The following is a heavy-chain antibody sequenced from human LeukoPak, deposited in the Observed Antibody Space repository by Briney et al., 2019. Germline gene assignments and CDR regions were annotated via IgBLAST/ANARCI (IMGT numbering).Heavy chain of an antibody. CDR3: ATIQRDHAFDI. CDR1: GGSFSGYY. Sequence: SETLSLTCAVYGGSFSGYYWSWIRQPPGKRLEWIGEINQSGGANYNPSLGSRVSILVDTSKNQFSLKLSSMTAADTAVHSCATIQRDHAFDIWGQGTMVTVSS. J-gene: IGHJ3*02. V-gene: IGHV4-34*01. D-gene: IGHD6-25*01. CDR2: INQSGGA.